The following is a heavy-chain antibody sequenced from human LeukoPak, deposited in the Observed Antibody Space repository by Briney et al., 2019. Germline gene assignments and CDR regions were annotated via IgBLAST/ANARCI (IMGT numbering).Heavy chain of an antibody. CDR1: GFTFSCYG. V-gene: IGHV3-23*01. CDR2: ITASGSST. J-gene: IGHJ4*02. CDR3: AKPVVPAARLFDF. Sequence: GGSLRLSCAASGFTFSCYGMSWVGQAPGKGLEWVSGITASGSSTYYAGSVKGRFTISRDNSKNTLYLQMNSLRVEDAAAYYCAKPVVPAARLFDFWGQGTLVTVSS. D-gene: IGHD2-2*01.